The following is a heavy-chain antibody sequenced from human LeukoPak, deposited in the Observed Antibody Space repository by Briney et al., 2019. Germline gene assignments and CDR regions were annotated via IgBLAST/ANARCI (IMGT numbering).Heavy chain of an antibody. CDR1: GFTFSSYA. CDR2: ISGSGGST. V-gene: IGHV3-23*01. CDR3: ARRSGIAVAGAFDY. Sequence: GGSLRLSCAASGFTFSSYAMSWVRQAPGKGLEWVSAISGSGGSTYYADSVKGRFTISRDNSKNTLYLQMSSLRAEDTAVYYCARRSGIAVAGAFDYWGQGTLVTVSS. D-gene: IGHD6-19*01. J-gene: IGHJ4*02.